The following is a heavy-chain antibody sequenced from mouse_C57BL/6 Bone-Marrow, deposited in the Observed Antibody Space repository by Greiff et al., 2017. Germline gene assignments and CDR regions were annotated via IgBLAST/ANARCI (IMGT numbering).Heavy chain of an antibody. CDR3: ARRPPNTTVVAEDY. J-gene: IGHJ2*01. CDR2: INPNNGGN. Sequence: EVQLQQSGPELVQPGASVKISCKASGYTFTDYYMNWVKQSHGKSLEWIGDINPNNGGNSYNQKFKGKATLTVDKSSSTAYMELRSLTSEDSAVYYCARRPPNTTVVAEDYWGQGTTLTVSS. CDR1: GYTFTDYY. V-gene: IGHV1-26*01. D-gene: IGHD1-1*01.